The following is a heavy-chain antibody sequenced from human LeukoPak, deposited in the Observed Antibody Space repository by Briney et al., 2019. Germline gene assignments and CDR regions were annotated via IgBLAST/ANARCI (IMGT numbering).Heavy chain of an antibody. V-gene: IGHV4-34*01. D-gene: IGHD3-3*01. CDR1: GGSFSGYY. J-gene: IGHJ5*02. Sequence: PSETLSLTCAVYGGSFSGYYWSRIRQPPGKGLEWIGEINHSGSTNYNPSLKSRVTISVDTSENQFSLKLSSVTAADTAVYYCARGTVYYDFWSGYRWFDPWGQGTLVTVSS. CDR2: INHSGST. CDR3: ARGTVYYDFWSGYRWFDP.